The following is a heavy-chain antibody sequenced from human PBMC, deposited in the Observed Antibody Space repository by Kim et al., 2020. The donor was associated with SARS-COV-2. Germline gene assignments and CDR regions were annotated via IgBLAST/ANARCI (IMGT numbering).Heavy chain of an antibody. V-gene: IGHV4-4*02. D-gene: IGHD1-26*01. J-gene: IGHJ5*02. Sequence: SETLSLTCAVSGGSISSSNWWSWVRQPPGKGLEWIGEIYHSGSTNYNPSLKSRVTISVDKSKNQFSLKLSSVTAADTAVYYCARDHSVGATGIWFDPWGQGTLVTVSS. CDR3: ARDHSVGATGIWFDP. CDR1: GGSISSSNW. CDR2: IYHSGST.